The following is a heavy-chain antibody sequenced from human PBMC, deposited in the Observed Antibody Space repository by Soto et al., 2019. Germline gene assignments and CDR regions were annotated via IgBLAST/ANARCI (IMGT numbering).Heavy chain of an antibody. CDR2: IGPSGDIT. D-gene: IGHD1-26*01. CDR1: GFTFSTYA. Sequence: EVQVLESGGGLVQPGGSLRLSCAASGFTFSTYAMSWVRQAPGKGLEWVSAIGPSGDITYYADSVKGRFTISRDNSKNTLFKQMSSLRAEDRAVYYCVAISRYSGSSGHYWGQGTVVTVPS. CDR3: VAISRYSGSSGHY. V-gene: IGHV3-23*01. J-gene: IGHJ4*02.